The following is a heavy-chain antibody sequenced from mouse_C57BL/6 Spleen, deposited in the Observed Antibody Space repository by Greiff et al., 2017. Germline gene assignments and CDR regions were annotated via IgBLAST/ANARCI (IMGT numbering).Heavy chain of an antibody. V-gene: IGHV7-3*01. J-gene: IGHJ2*01. Sequence: EVQLVESGGGLVQPGGSLSLSCAASGFTFTDYYMSWVRQPPGKALEWLGFIRNKANGYTTEYSASVKGRFTITRDNSQSILYLQMQALSAEDSATYYYASTNWDETYFGYWGQGTTLTVSA. CDR1: GFTFTDYY. CDR3: ASTNWDETYFGY. CDR2: IRNKANGYTT. D-gene: IGHD4-1*01.